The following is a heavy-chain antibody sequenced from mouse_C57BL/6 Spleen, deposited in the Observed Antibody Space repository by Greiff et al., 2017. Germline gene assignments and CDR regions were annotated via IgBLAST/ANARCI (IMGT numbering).Heavy chain of an antibody. J-gene: IGHJ2*01. D-gene: IGHD2-1*01. Sequence: QVQLKQPGAELVRPGSSVKLSCKASGYTFTSYWMDWVKQRPGQGLEWIGNIYPSDSETHYNQKFKDKATLTVDKSSSTAYMQLSSLTSEDSAVYYCARGGIYYGNYGYWGQGTTLTVSS. CDR1: GYTFTSYW. V-gene: IGHV1-61*01. CDR3: ARGGIYYGNYGY. CDR2: IYPSDSET.